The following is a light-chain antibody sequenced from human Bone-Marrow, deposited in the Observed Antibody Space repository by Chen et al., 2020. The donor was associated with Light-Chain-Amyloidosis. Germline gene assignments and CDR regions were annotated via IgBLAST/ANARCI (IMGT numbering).Light chain of an antibody. CDR1: QSISSY. Sequence: IPMTQPPSSLSASVGDRVTLTCRASQSISSYLNWYRQEPGKAPKLLIWAASSLHSGVPSRFRGSGSGTDFALSITSLQPEDFATYYCQQTFITPWTFGQGTRVEI. CDR2: AAS. J-gene: IGKJ1*01. V-gene: IGKV1-39*01. CDR3: QQTFITPWT.